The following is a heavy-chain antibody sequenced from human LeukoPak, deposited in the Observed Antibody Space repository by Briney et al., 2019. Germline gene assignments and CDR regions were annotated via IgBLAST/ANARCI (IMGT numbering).Heavy chain of an antibody. CDR1: GFTFNSYE. D-gene: IGHD1-26*01. V-gene: IGHV3-48*03. J-gene: IGHJ4*02. CDR3: ARGGSYVHY. CDR2: INSGGSAI. Sequence: GGSLRLSCAASGFTFNSYEMNWVRQAPGKGLEWVSYINSGGSAIYYADSVKGRFTISRDNAKNSLYLQMNSLRADDTAVYYCARGGSYVHYWGQGTLVTVST.